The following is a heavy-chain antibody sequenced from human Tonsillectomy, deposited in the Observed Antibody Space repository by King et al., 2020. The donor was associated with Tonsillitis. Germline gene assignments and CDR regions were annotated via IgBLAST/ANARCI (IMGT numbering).Heavy chain of an antibody. D-gene: IGHD2-8*01. Sequence: VQLVESGGGLVQPGGSLRLSCAASGFTFSNFWMSWVRQAPGKGLEWVANIREDGSERYYADSVRGRFTISRDNAYNSLYLQMISLRAEDTAVYYCARDVFWGQGGLVTVSS. J-gene: IGHJ4*02. CDR1: GFTFSNFW. V-gene: IGHV3-7*01. CDR2: IREDGSER. CDR3: ARDVF.